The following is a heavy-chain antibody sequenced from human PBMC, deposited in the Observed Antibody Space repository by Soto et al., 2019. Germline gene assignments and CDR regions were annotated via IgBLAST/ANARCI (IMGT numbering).Heavy chain of an antibody. CDR3: VRDGTRTLRDWFDP. D-gene: IGHD1-1*01. CDR1: GASISGYY. V-gene: IGHV4-4*07. CDR2: IYATGTT. Sequence: SETLSLTCTVSGASISGYYWSWIRKSAGKGLEWIGRIYATGTTDYNPSLKSRVMMSVDTSKKQFSLKLRSVTAADTAVYYCVRDGTRTLRDWFDPWGQGISVTVSS. J-gene: IGHJ5*02.